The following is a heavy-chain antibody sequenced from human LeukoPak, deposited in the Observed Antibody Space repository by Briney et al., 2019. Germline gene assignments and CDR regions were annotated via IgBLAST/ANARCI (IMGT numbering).Heavy chain of an antibody. D-gene: IGHD5-24*01. Sequence: GGSLRLSCAASGFTFSTYWMHWVRQAPGKGLVWVSRINSDGSSTSYADSVKGRFTISRDSAKNPLYLQLNSLRAEDTAVYYCAREMGYYYYGMDVWGQGTTVTVSS. CDR1: GFTFSTYW. CDR3: AREMGYYYYGMDV. V-gene: IGHV3-74*01. CDR2: INSDGSST. J-gene: IGHJ6*02.